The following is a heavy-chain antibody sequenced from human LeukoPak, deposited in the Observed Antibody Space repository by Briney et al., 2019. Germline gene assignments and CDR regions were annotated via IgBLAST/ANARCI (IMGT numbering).Heavy chain of an antibody. CDR2: ISSSSSTI. CDR1: GFTFSSYS. V-gene: IGHV3-48*01. J-gene: IGHJ4*02. CDR3: AKGLKGCSGSSCYYFFDF. D-gene: IGHD2-15*01. Sequence: PGGSLRLSCAASGFTFSSYSMNWVRQAPGKGLEWVSYISSSSSTIYYADSVKGRFTISRDNSKNTLDLQMNSLRAEDTAVYYCAKGLKGCSGSSCYYFFDFWGQGALITVSS.